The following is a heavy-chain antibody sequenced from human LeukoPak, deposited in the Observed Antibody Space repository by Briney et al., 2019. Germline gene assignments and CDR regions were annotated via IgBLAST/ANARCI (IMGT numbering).Heavy chain of an antibody. J-gene: IGHJ4*02. CDR2: IYYSGST. CDR3: ARFLGFGYYADY. Sequence: SETLSLTCTVSGGSISSGGYYWSWIRQHPGKGLGWIGYIYYSGSTYYNPSLKSRVTISVDTSKNQFSLKLSSVTAADTAVYYCARFLGFGYYADYWGQGTLVTVSS. D-gene: IGHD3-3*01. CDR1: GGSISSGGYY. V-gene: IGHV4-31*03.